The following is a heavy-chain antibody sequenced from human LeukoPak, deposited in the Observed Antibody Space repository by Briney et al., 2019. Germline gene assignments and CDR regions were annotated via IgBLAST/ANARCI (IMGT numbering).Heavy chain of an antibody. CDR3: AREGYGDYGVDY. V-gene: IGHV4-39*07. CDR1: GGSISSTNYY. Sequence: SETLSLTCTVSGGSISSTNYYWGWIRQPPGKGLEWIGSIYYSGNTYYNPSLKSRVTISVDTSKNQFSLKLSSVTAADTAVYYCAREGYGDYGVDYWGQGTLVTVSS. J-gene: IGHJ4*02. CDR2: IYYSGNT. D-gene: IGHD4-17*01.